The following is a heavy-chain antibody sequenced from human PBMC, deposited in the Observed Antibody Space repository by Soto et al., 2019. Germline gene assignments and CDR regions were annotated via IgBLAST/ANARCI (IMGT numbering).Heavy chain of an antibody. CDR3: AIAARPGYYYYGMDV. CDR1: GGTFSSYA. CDR2: IIPIFGTA. Sequence: SVKVSCKASGGTFSSYAISWVRQAPGQGLEWMGGIIPIFGTANYAQKFQGRVTITADKSTSTAYMELSSLRSEDPAVYYCAIAARPGYYYYGMDVWGQGTRVTVS. D-gene: IGHD6-6*01. J-gene: IGHJ6*02. V-gene: IGHV1-69*06.